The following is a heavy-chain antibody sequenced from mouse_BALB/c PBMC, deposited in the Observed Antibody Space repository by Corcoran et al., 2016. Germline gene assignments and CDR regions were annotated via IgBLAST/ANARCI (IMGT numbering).Heavy chain of an antibody. D-gene: IGHD2-14*01. J-gene: IGHJ2*01. V-gene: IGHV1-26*01. CDR2: INPNNGGT. CDR3: ARWGYRDDAYY. CDR1: GYTFTDYY. Sequence: EVQLQQSGPELVKPGASVKISCKASGYTFTDYYMKWVKQRHGKSRELIGDINPNNGGTSYNQKFKGKATLTVDKSSSTAYMQLNSRTSEDSAVYYCARWGYRDDAYYWGQGTTLRVSS.